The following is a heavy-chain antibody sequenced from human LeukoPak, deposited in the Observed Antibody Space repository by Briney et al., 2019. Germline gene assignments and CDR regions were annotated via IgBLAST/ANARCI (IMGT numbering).Heavy chain of an antibody. D-gene: IGHD6-19*01. J-gene: IGHJ4*02. V-gene: IGHV3-21*01. CDR2: ISSSSSYI. CDR1: GFTFSSYS. Sequence: PGGSLRLSCAASGFTFSSYSMNWARQAPGKGLEWVSSISSSSSYIYYADSVKGRFTISRDNAKNSLYLQMNSLRAEDTAVYYCARDRASGWDSFDYWGQGILVTVSS. CDR3: ARDRASGWDSFDY.